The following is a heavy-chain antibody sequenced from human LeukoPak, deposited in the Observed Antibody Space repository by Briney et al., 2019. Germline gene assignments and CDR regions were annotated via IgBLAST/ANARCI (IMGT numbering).Heavy chain of an antibody. V-gene: IGHV3-23*01. J-gene: IGHJ6*03. CDR3: ARDPYSGSYGDYYYYYMDV. CDR2: ISGSGGST. D-gene: IGHD1-26*01. CDR1: GFTFSGYA. Sequence: GGSLRLSCAASGFTFSGYAMSWVRQAPGKGLEWVSAISGSGGSTYYADSVKGRFTISRDNAKNSLYLQMNSLRPEDTAVYYCARDPYSGSYGDYYYYYMDVWGKGTTVTISS.